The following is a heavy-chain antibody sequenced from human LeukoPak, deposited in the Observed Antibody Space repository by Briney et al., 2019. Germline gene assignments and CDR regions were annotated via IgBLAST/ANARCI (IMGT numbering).Heavy chain of an antibody. V-gene: IGHV1-2*02. Sequence: ASVKVCCKASGYTFTGYYMHWVRQAPGQGLEWMGWINPNSGGTNYAQKLQGRVTMTTDTSTSTAYMELRSLRSDDTAVYYCARDLGIAAAGMAYWGQGTLVTVSS. D-gene: IGHD6-13*01. CDR1: GYTFTGYY. CDR2: INPNSGGT. J-gene: IGHJ4*02. CDR3: ARDLGIAAAGMAY.